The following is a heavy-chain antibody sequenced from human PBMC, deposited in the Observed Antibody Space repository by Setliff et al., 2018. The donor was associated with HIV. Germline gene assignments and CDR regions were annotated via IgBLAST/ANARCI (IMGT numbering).Heavy chain of an antibody. CDR2: IIPIRGIA. CDR1: GGSFSSYA. J-gene: IGHJ3*02. D-gene: IGHD6-19*01. CDR3: ACPGIAVAGSAFDI. Sequence: SVKVSCKASGGSFSSYAISWVRQAPGQGLEWMGGIIPIRGIANYAQKRQGRVTITADESTSTAYMELSSMRSEDTAVDYCACPGIAVAGSAFDIWGQGTM. V-gene: IGHV1-69*10.